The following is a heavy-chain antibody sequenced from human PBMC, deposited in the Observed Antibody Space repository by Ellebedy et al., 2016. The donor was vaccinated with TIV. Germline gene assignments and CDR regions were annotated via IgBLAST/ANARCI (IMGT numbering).Heavy chain of an antibody. CDR2: TSGGGATT. CDR1: GFTFSNYA. V-gene: IGHV3-23*01. Sequence: PGGSLRLSCAASGFTFSNYAMSWVRQAPGKGLEWVSGTSGGGATTYYADSVEGRFTISRHKSKDTLYLQMNSLRADDTAVYYCARVKAYSAFDIWGQGTRVTVSS. CDR3: ARVKAYSAFDI. J-gene: IGHJ3*02. D-gene: IGHD2-15*01.